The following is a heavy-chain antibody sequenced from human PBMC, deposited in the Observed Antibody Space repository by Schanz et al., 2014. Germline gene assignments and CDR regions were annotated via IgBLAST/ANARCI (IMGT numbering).Heavy chain of an antibody. Sequence: QVQLVQSGAEVKKPGASVKVSCKASGYTFVSYSMHWVRQAPGQGLEWMGKIIPVLNIATYARRFQGSVSITADTSTNTAYMELSSLTSEDTAVHYCARAFGGYDPAGALDYWGQGTLVTVSS. CDR2: IIPVLNIA. CDR1: GYTFVSYS. J-gene: IGHJ4*02. D-gene: IGHD5-12*01. V-gene: IGHV1-69*09. CDR3: ARAFGGYDPAGALDY.